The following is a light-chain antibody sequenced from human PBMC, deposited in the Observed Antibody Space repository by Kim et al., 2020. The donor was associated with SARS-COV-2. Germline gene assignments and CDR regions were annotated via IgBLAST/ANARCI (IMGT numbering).Light chain of an antibody. CDR2: DVS. CDR1: QSVGSS. Sequence: EIVLTQSPGTLSLSPGERATLSCRASQSVGSSLAWFQQRPGQAPRLLISDVSSRATGIPARFSGSGSATDFARTISSREPEDFAVYYCRERGSWRRRLGQGTKGEIK. J-gene: IGKJ1*01. V-gene: IGKV3-11*01. CDR3: RERGSWRRR.